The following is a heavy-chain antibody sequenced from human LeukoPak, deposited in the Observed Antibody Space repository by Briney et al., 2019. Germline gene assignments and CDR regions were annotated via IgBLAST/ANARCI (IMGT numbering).Heavy chain of an antibody. CDR3: AYSNNFNY. D-gene: IGHD6-13*01. CDR1: GFTFNGQW. Sequence: GGSLRLSCAASGFTFNGQWMNWVRQAPGQGLEWVAHIKHDGSEKYYVDSVKGRFTISRDDAKNSLSLQLNSARAEDTALYYCAYSNNFNYWGRGTLVTVSS. J-gene: IGHJ4*02. CDR2: IKHDGSEK. V-gene: IGHV3-7*01.